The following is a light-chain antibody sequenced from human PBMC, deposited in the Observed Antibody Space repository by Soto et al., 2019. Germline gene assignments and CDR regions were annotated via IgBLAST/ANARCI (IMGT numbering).Light chain of an antibody. Sequence: AIRMTQSPSSFSASTGDRVPITCRASQGISSYLAWYQQKPGKAPKLLIYAASTLQSGVPSRFSGSGSGTDFTLTISCLQSEDLATYYCQQYYSYPPFFGGGTKVEIK. V-gene: IGKV1-8*01. CDR2: AAS. CDR1: QGISSY. CDR3: QQYYSYPPF. J-gene: IGKJ4*01.